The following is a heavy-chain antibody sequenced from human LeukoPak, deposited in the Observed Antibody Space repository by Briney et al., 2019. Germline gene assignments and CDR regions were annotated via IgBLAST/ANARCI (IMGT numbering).Heavy chain of an antibody. CDR1: RYSFTSYW. V-gene: IGHV5-51*01. CDR2: IYPADSDT. D-gene: IGHD2-2*01. CDR3: ASSESLVIPPAVGHY. Sequence: GESLKISCKGSRYSFTSYWIGWVRQMPGKGLEWMGIIYPADSDTRYSPSFQGQVTISADKSITTAYLQWDILRASDTAMYYCASSESLVIPPAVGHYWGQGTLVTVSS. J-gene: IGHJ4*02.